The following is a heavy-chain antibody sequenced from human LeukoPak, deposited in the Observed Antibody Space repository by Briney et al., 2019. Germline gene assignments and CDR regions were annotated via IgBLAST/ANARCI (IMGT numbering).Heavy chain of an antibody. V-gene: IGHV4-59*01. D-gene: IGHD4-17*01. Sequence: PSETLSLTRTVSGGSISSYYWSWIRQPPGKGLEWIGYIYYSGSANSNTSLTSRVTISVYTSKNQFSLKLSSVTAADTAVYYWARDRGVTTFGYFDYWGQGTLVTVSS. CDR3: ARDRGVTTFGYFDY. CDR2: IYYSGSA. CDR1: GGSISSYY. J-gene: IGHJ4*02.